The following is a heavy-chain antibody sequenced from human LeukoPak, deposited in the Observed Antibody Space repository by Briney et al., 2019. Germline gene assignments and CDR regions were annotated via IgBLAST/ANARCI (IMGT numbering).Heavy chain of an antibody. V-gene: IGHV4-4*07. CDR2: IYTSGST. CDR1: GGSTSSYY. D-gene: IGHD2-21*01. J-gene: IGHJ4*02. Sequence: PSETLSLTCTVSGGSTSSYYWSWIRQPAGKGLEWIGRIYTSGSTNSNPSLKSRVTMSVDTSKNQFSLNLSSVAAADTAVYYCARGPYCGGDCYFDDWGQGTLVTVSS. CDR3: ARGPYCGGDCYFDD.